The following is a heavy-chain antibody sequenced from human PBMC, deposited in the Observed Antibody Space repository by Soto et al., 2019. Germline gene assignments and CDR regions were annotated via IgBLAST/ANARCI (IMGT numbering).Heavy chain of an antibody. CDR3: ARGLAAGGTGGLTYYFDF. CDR2: ITVRGHTT. CDR1: GFSFSSYA. V-gene: IGHV3-23*01. D-gene: IGHD6-13*01. Sequence: EVQLLESGGDVVQPGGSLRLSCGASGFSFSSYAMAWVRQVPGKGLEWLSVITVRGHTTYYADSVRGRFTISRDDSRDTLSLQLNSLRGEDTAVYFCARGLAAGGTGGLTYYFDFWGQGTLVTVSP. J-gene: IGHJ4*02.